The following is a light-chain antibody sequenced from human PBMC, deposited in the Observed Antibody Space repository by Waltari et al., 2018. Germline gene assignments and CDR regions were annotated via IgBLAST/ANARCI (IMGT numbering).Light chain of an antibody. CDR2: WAS. V-gene: IGKV4-1*01. J-gene: IGKJ2*01. CDR3: QQYFGTPVT. Sequence: DFVMTQSPDSLAVSLGEKATVHCQSSQTVLYADNNNYLAWYQQKPGQPPKLLIDWASNRQSGVPDRFIGSGSGTDFTLTISSLQPEDVAIYYCQQYFGTPVTFGQGTKLEIK. CDR1: QTVLYADNNNY.